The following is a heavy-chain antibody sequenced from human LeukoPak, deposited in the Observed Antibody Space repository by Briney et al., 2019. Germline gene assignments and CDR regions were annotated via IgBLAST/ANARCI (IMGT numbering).Heavy chain of an antibody. CDR2: MNPNSGNT. D-gene: IGHD3-22*01. Sequence: ASVKVSCKASGYTFTSYDINWVRQATGQGLEWMGWMNPNSGNTGYAQKFQGRVTITRNTSISTAYMELSSLRSEDTAVYFCAADTFYYDSSGYHDYYFDYWGQGTLVTVSS. CDR3: AADTFYYDSSGYHDYYFDY. CDR1: GYTFTSYD. V-gene: IGHV1-8*03. J-gene: IGHJ4*02.